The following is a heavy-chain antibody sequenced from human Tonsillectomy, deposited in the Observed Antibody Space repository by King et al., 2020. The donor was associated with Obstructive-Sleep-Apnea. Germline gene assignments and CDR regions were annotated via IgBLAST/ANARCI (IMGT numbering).Heavy chain of an antibody. CDR1: GFTFSSYS. D-gene: IGHD5-18*01. CDR2: ISSSSIYI. J-gene: IGHJ4*02. V-gene: IGHV3-21*01. Sequence: VQLVESGGGLVKPGGSLRLSCAASGFTFSSYSMNWVRQAPGKGLEWGSSISSSSIYIYYSDSVKGRFTISRDNAKNSLYLQMNSLRAADTAVYYCARDSSYTATFDYWGQGTLVTVSS. CDR3: ARDSSYTATFDY.